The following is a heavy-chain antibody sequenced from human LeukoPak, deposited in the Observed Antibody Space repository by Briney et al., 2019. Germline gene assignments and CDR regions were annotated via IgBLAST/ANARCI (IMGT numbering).Heavy chain of an antibody. CDR1: GFTFSNAW. CDR3: TTVPPLYYDSSGFLFDY. J-gene: IGHJ4*02. V-gene: IGHV3-15*01. Sequence: PGGSLRLXCAASGFTFSNAWMSWVRQAPGKGLEWVGRIKSKTDGGTTDYAAPVKGRFTISRDDSKNTLYLQMNSLKTEDTAVYYCTTVPPLYYDSSGFLFDYWGQGTLVTVSS. D-gene: IGHD3-22*01. CDR2: IKSKTDGGTT.